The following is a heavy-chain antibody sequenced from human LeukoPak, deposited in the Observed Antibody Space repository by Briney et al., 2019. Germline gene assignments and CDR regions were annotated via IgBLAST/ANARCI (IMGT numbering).Heavy chain of an antibody. V-gene: IGHV4-39*07. CDR1: GDSITSSYYF. Sequence: SETLSLTCTVSGDSITSSYYFWGWIRQPPGKALEWIGTVYYSGSTYYNPSLKSRVIISVDTSKNQFSLKLSSVTAADTAVYYCARDRRVHYYDSSGYYFDYWGQGTLVTVSS. D-gene: IGHD3-22*01. CDR3: ARDRRVHYYDSSGYYFDY. CDR2: VYYSGST. J-gene: IGHJ4*02.